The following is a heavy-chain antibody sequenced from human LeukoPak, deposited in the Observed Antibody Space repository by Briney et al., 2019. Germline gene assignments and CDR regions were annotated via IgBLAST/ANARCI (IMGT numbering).Heavy chain of an antibody. Sequence: PGGSLRLSCAASGFTFSSYSMSWVRQAPGKGLEWVSSISSSSSYIYYSDSVKGRFTISRDNAKNSLYLQMNSLRAEDTAVYYCARISVVTTFRSPKYYFDYWGQGTLVTVSS. J-gene: IGHJ4*02. D-gene: IGHD2/OR15-2a*01. CDR2: ISSSSSYI. CDR3: ARISVVTTFRSPKYYFDY. V-gene: IGHV3-21*01. CDR1: GFTFSSYS.